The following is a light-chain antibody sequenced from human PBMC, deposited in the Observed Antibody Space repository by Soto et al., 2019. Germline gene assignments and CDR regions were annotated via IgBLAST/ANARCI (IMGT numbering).Light chain of an antibody. J-gene: IGLJ1*01. Sequence: QSALTQPASVSGSPGQSITISCTGTSTDIGADNYVHWYQQHPGKAPKLIIYDVTSRPSGVSNRFSGSKSGTSASLAITGLQAEDEADYYCCSYPSSSSLVFGTGTKVTVL. CDR2: DVT. CDR1: STDIGADNY. CDR3: CSYPSSSSLV. V-gene: IGLV2-14*01.